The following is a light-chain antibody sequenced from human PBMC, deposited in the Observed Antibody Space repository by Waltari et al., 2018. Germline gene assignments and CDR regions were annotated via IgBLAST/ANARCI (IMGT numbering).Light chain of an antibody. CDR1: ESVRRA. Sequence: EVVLTQSPGTLSLSPGERATLSCRASESVRRALIWYQQKPGQAPRLLIYDTSTRATGVPDRFSGSGSGTDFSLTISRLEPEDFAVYYCQHNVRLPVTVGQGTKVEIK. CDR2: DTS. CDR3: QHNVRLPVT. V-gene: IGKV3-20*01. J-gene: IGKJ1*01.